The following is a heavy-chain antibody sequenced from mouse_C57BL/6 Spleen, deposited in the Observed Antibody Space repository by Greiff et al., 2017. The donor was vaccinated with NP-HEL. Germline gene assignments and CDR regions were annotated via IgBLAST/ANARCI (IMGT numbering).Heavy chain of an antibody. CDR1: GFTFSDYY. CDR3: ARAGGYYGSSRPLFDY. J-gene: IGHJ2*01. D-gene: IGHD1-1*01. V-gene: IGHV5-16*01. Sequence: DVQLVESEGGLVQPGSSMKLSCTASGFTFSDYYMAWVRQVPEKGLEWVANINYDGSSTYYLDSLKSRFIISRDNAKNILYLQMSSLKSEDTATYYCARAGGYYGSSRPLFDYWGQGTTLTVSS. CDR2: INYDGSST.